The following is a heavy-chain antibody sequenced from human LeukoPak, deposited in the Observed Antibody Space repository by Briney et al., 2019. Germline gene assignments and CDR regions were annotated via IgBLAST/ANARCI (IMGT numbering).Heavy chain of an antibody. V-gene: IGHV4-34*01. CDR1: GGSFSGYY. CDR2: INHSGST. Sequence: SSETLSLTCAVYGGSFSGYYWSWIRQPPGKGLEWIGEINHSGSTNYNPSLKSRVTISVDTSKNQFSLKLSSVTAADTAVYYCARGHYSSSWRRRYNWFDPWGQGTLVIVSS. J-gene: IGHJ5*02. D-gene: IGHD6-13*01. CDR3: ARGHYSSSWRRRYNWFDP.